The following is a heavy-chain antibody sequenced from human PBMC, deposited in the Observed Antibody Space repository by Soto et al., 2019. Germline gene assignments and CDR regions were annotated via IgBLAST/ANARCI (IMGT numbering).Heavy chain of an antibody. CDR2: IYYSGST. D-gene: IGHD6-6*01. Sequence: QLQLQESGPGLVKPSETLSLTCTVSGGSISSSSYYWGWIRQPPGKGLEWIGSIYYSGSTYYNPSLKSRVTISVDTSKNQFSLKLSSVTAADTAVYYCAGHAPHGWVAAPGGWFDPWGQGTLVTVSS. CDR1: GGSISSSSYY. J-gene: IGHJ5*02. V-gene: IGHV4-39*01. CDR3: AGHAPHGWVAAPGGWFDP.